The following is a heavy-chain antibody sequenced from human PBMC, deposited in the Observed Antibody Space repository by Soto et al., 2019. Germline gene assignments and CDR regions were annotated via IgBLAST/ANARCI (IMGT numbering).Heavy chain of an antibody. J-gene: IGHJ4*02. CDR2: MNPNSGNT. CDR3: ARVQSGYYYIDY. V-gene: IGHV1-8*01. CDR1: GYTFTSYD. Sequence: GASVKVSCKASGYTFTSYDINWVRQATGQGLEWMGWMNPNSGNTGYAQKFQGRVTMTRNTSISTAYMELSSLRSEDTAVYYCARVQSGYYYIDYWGQGTLVTVSS. D-gene: IGHD3-3*01.